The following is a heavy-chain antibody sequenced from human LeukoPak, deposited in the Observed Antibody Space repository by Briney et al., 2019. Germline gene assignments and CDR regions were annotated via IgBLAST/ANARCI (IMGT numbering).Heavy chain of an antibody. V-gene: IGHV4-34*01. CDR3: ARALAAAVIN. CDR2: ITHRGSP. Sequence: SETLSLTCGVYGGSFSGHFYSWIRQPSGQGLEWIGEITHRGSPNYNPSLKSRVAMSVDTSKNHFSLNLTSVTAADTGVYYCARALAAAVINWGQGTLVTVSS. CDR1: GGSFSGHF. J-gene: IGHJ1*01. D-gene: IGHD6-13*01.